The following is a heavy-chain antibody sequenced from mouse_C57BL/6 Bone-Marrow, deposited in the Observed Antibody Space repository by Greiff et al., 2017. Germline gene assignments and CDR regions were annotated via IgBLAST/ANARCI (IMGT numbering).Heavy chain of an antibody. Sequence: VQLQQPGAELVKPGASVKLSCKASGYTFTSYWMHWVKQRPEQGLEWIGMIHPNSGSTNYNEKFKSKATLTVDKSSSTAYMQLSSLTSEDSAVYYCARFSFYYGSYFDYWGQGTTLTVSS. J-gene: IGHJ2*01. CDR3: ARFSFYYGSYFDY. D-gene: IGHD1-1*01. CDR1: GYTFTSYW. V-gene: IGHV1-64*01. CDR2: IHPNSGST.